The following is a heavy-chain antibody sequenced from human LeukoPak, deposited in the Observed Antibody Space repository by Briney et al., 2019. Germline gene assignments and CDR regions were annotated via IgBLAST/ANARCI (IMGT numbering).Heavy chain of an antibody. D-gene: IGHD2-2*01. CDR2: IYYSGST. V-gene: IGHV4-61*05. CDR3: ARGKGPRYCTATSCYLGGAFDI. Sequence: SETLSLTCTVSGGSISSSSYYWGWIRQPPGKGLECIGYIYYSGSTNYNPSLKSRVTISVDTSKNQFSLNLSSVTAADTAVYYCARGKGPRYCTATSCYLGGAFDIWGQGTMVTVSS. J-gene: IGHJ3*02. CDR1: GGSISSSSYY.